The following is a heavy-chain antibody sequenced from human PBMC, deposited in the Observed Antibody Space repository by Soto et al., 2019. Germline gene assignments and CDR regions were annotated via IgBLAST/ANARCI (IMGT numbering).Heavy chain of an antibody. CDR3: ARLYYDYV. V-gene: IGHV3-48*02. CDR2: VSLDSDTI. D-gene: IGHD3-3*01. Sequence: LRLSCRASGYDFRTYSMNWVRQAPGQGLEWIAYVSLDSDTIQYADSVKGRFTISRDDAENSLYLQMDSLRDEDTATYYCARLYYDYVWGQGTTVTVSS. J-gene: IGHJ6*02. CDR1: GYDFRTYS.